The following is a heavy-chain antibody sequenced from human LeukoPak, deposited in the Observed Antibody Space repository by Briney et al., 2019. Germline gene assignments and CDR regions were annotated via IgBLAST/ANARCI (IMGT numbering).Heavy chain of an antibody. CDR1: GFTFSSYT. J-gene: IGHJ4*02. CDR3: ARYDY. V-gene: IGHV3-7*01. CDR2: IKQDGSEK. Sequence: PGGSLRLSCAASGFTFSSYTMNWVRQAPGKGLEWVANIKQDGSEKYYVDSVKGRFTISRDNAKNSLYLQMNSLRAEDTAVYYCARYDYWGQGTLVTVSS.